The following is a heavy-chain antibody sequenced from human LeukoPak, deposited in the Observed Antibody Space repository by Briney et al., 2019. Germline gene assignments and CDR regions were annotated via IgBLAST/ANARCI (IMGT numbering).Heavy chain of an antibody. V-gene: IGHV1-69*06. CDR2: IIPIFGTA. J-gene: IGHJ4*02. CDR3: ARVEYSSSSGGRGYYFDY. D-gene: IGHD6-6*01. Sequence: SVKVSCKASGGTFSSYAISWVRQAPGQGLEWMGGIIPIFGTANYAQKFQGRVMITADKSTSTAYMELSSLRSEDTAVYYCARVEYSSSSGGRGYYFDYWGQGTLVTVSS. CDR1: GGTFSSYA.